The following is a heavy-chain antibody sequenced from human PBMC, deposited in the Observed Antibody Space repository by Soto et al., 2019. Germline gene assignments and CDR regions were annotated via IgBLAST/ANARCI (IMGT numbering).Heavy chain of an antibody. CDR2: IYYTGGT. V-gene: IGHV4-31*03. Sequence: QVQLQESGPGLVKPSQTLSLTCTVSGGSLSSDGSYWSWIRQHPGTDLEWIAYIYYTGGTYTNPSLRSRVTISADTSKNQFSLKLKSVTAADTAVYFCARALVGSTVEGFEILGQGTLVTVSS. CDR1: GGSLSSDGSY. D-gene: IGHD1-26*01. CDR3: ARALVGSTVEGFEI. J-gene: IGHJ3*02.